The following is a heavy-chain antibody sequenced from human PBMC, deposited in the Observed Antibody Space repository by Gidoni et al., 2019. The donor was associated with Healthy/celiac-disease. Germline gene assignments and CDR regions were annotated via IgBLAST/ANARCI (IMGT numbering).Heavy chain of an antibody. Sequence: QVQLQQWGAGLLKPSETLSLTCAVYGGSFSGYYWGWIRQPPGKGLEWIGEINHSGSTNYNPSLKSRVTISVDTSKNQFSLKLSSVTAADTAVYYCASGIAARPFDPWGQGTLVTVSS. CDR1: GGSFSGYY. D-gene: IGHD6-6*01. V-gene: IGHV4-34*01. CDR3: ASGIAARPFDP. J-gene: IGHJ5*02. CDR2: INHSGST.